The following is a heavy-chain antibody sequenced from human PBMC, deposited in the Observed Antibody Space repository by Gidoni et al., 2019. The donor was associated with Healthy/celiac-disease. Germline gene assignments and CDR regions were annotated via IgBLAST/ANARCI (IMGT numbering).Heavy chain of an antibody. CDR2: IWYDGSNK. J-gene: IGHJ4*02. D-gene: IGHD2-15*01. CDR3: ARDRCSGGSCLGGDY. Sequence: QVQLVESGGGVVQPGRSLRLSCPQSGFHFSRLGMHGVRQAPGKGLEGVEVIWYDGSNKYYADSVKGRFTISRDTSKNTLYLQMNSLRAEDTAVYYCARDRCSGGSCLGGDYWGQGILVTVSS. CDR1: GFHFSRLG. V-gene: IGHV3-33*01.